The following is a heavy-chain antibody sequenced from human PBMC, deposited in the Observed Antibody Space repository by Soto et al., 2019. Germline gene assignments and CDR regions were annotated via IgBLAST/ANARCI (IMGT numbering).Heavy chain of an antibody. CDR2: ISSSSSYI. D-gene: IGHD2-2*01. Sequence: EVQLVESGGGLVKPGGSLRLSCAASGFTFSSYSMYWVRQAPGKGLEWVSSISSSSSYIYYADSVKGRFTISRYNAKNSMYLQMNGLRAEDTAVYHCARSPGGCSSTSCSYYYYYGMDVWGQGTMVTVSS. CDR1: GFTFSSYS. J-gene: IGHJ6*02. V-gene: IGHV3-21*01. CDR3: ARSPGGCSSTSCSYYYYYGMDV.